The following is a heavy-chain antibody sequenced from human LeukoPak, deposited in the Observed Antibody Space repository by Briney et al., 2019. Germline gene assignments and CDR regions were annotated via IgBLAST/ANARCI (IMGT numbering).Heavy chain of an antibody. V-gene: IGHV4-39*01. J-gene: IGHJ6*03. Sequence: PSETLSLTCPVSGGSISSSTYYWGWIRQPPGKGLEWIGNIFYSGSTYYNPSLKSRVTISVDTSQNQFSLKVSSITAADTGVYYCARVAATSGPGMAYFFYYMDVWGKGTTVIVSS. CDR3: ARVAATSGPGMAYFFYYMDV. D-gene: IGHD6-13*01. CDR1: GGSISSSTYY. CDR2: IFYSGST.